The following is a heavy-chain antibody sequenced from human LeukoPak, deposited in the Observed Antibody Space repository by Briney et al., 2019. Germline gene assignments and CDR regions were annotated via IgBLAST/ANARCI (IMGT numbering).Heavy chain of an antibody. D-gene: IGHD6-13*01. CDR3: ATSTAAAGTD. CDR1: GFTFSNLW. Sequence: GGSLRLSCAASGFTFSNLWMSWVRQAPGKGLKWVANIKQDGSEKYYVDSVKGRFTISRDNAQNSLYLQMNSLRAEDTAIYYCATSTAAAGTDWGQGTLVSVSS. CDR2: IKQDGSEK. V-gene: IGHV3-7*03. J-gene: IGHJ4*02.